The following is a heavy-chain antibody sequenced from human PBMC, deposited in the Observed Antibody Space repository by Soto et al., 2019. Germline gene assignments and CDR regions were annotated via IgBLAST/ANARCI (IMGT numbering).Heavy chain of an antibody. CDR2: ISSRSGI. V-gene: IGHV3-21*01. CDR3: AREYTAWPLAYGLDV. CDR1: GFTFSTYS. D-gene: IGHD2-2*02. Sequence: GGSLRLSCVGSGFTFSTYSINWVRQAPGKGLEWVSSISSRSGIYYADSVKGRFTISRDNAKNSVSLQMNSLRAEDTAVYYCAREYTAWPLAYGLDVWGQGTTVTVSS. J-gene: IGHJ6*02.